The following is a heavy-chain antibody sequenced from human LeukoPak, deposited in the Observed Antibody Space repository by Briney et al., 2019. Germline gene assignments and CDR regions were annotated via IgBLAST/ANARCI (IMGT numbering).Heavy chain of an antibody. Sequence: ASVKVSCKASGYTFTSYAISWVRQAPGQGLEWVGRIIPIFGTANYAQKFQGRVTITTDESTSTAYMELSSLRSEDTAVYYCATPGNYYDSSGYSYLDYWGQGTLVTVSS. CDR2: IIPIFGTA. D-gene: IGHD3-22*01. J-gene: IGHJ4*02. V-gene: IGHV1-69*05. CDR3: ATPGNYYDSSGYSYLDY. CDR1: GYTFTSYA.